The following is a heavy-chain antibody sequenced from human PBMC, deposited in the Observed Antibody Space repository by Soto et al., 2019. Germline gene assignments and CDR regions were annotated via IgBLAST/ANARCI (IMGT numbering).Heavy chain of an antibody. D-gene: IGHD6-13*01. CDR3: ARGRIGIKSYSRFFDY. J-gene: IGHJ4*02. CDR2: INHSGST. V-gene: IGHV4-34*01. Sequence: SETLSLTCAVYGGSFSGYYWSWIRQPPGKGLEWIGEINHSGSTNYNPSLKSRVTISVDTSKNQFSLKLSSVTAADTAVYYCARGRIGIKSYSRFFDYWGQGTLVTVSS. CDR1: GGSFSGYY.